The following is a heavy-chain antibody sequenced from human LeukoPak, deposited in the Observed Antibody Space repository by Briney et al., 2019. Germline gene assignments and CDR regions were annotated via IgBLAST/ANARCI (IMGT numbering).Heavy chain of an antibody. V-gene: IGHV3-21*04. D-gene: IGHD3-10*01. Sequence: GGSLRLSCAASGFTFSSYGMHWVRQAPGKGLEWVSIISSGSSYIHYADSVKGRFTISRDNSKNSLYLQMNSLRTEDTALYYCAKDMGYGSVDDAFDIWGQGTMVTVSS. J-gene: IGHJ3*02. CDR3: AKDMGYGSVDDAFDI. CDR2: ISSGSSYI. CDR1: GFTFSSYG.